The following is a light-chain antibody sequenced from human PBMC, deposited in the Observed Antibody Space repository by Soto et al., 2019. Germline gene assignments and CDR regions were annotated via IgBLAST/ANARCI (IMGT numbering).Light chain of an antibody. Sequence: EIVLTQSPGTLSLSPGERATLSCRASQSVSGRYLAWYQQKPGQAPRLLIYGASSRATGIPDRFSGSGSGTDFTLTISRLEPEDFAVYFCQQYGNSPLTFGGGTKVDIK. CDR3: QQYGNSPLT. CDR1: QSVSGRY. J-gene: IGKJ4*01. CDR2: GAS. V-gene: IGKV3-20*01.